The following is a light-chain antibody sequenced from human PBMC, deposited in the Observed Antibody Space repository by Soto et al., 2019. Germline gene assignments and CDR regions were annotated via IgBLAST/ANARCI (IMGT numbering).Light chain of an antibody. CDR1: QSVSSSY. CDR3: QQRSNWLIT. J-gene: IGKJ5*01. V-gene: IGKV3D-20*02. CDR2: DAS. Sequence: IVLTQSPGTLSLSPGDRVTLSCRASQSVSSSYLAWYQQKPGQAPRLLIYDASNRATGIPARFSGSGSGTDFTLTISSLEPEDFAVYYCQQRSNWLITFGQGTRLEIK.